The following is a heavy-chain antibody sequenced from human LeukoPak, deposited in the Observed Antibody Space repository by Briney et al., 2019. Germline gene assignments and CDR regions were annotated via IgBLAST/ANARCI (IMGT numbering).Heavy chain of an antibody. CDR2: IYYSGST. CDR1: GGSISSSSYY. Sequence: SETLSLTCTVSGGSISSSSYYWGWIRQPPGKGLEWIGSIYYSGSTYYNPSLKSRVTISVDTSKNQFSLKLSSVTAADTAVYYCARAAGVAFDYWGQGTLVTVSS. V-gene: IGHV4-39*07. CDR3: ARAAGVAFDY. J-gene: IGHJ4*02. D-gene: IGHD3-10*01.